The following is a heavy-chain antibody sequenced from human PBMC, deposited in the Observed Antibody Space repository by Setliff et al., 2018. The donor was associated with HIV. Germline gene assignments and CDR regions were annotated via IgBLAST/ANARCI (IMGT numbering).Heavy chain of an antibody. D-gene: IGHD3-3*01. CDR1: GFTFISYG. CDR3: AKTLPTLYPPHDCYSAMDV. J-gene: IGHJ6*02. Sequence: GGSLRLPCAVSGFTFISYGMYWVRQAPGKGLEWVAFIRYDGSYKYYADSVKGRFTISRDNSKNTLYLQMNSLRAEDTAVYYCAKTLPTLYPPHDCYSAMDVWGQGTTVTVSS. CDR2: IRYDGSYK. V-gene: IGHV3-30*02.